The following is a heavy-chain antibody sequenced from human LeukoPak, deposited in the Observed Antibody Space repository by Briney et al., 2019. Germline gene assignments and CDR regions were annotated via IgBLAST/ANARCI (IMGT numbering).Heavy chain of an antibody. CDR3: AKDLPAAYFDY. CDR2: IRYDESTK. J-gene: IGHJ4*02. V-gene: IGHV3-30*02. D-gene: IGHD2-2*01. Sequence: GGSLRLSCAASGFTFSSYGMHWVRQAPGKGLEWVAFIRYDESTKFYADSVKGRFTISRDNSKTTLYLQMNSLRAEDTAVYYCAKDLPAAYFDYWGQGILVTVSS. CDR1: GFTFSSYG.